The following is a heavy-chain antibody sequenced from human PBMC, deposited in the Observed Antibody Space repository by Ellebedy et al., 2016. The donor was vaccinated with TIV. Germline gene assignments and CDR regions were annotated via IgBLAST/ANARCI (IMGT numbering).Heavy chain of an antibody. V-gene: IGHV3-11*01. CDR2: ISSGGSAI. D-gene: IGHD6-13*01. Sequence: GGSLRLSCAASGFIFSDYCMSWIRQAPGKGLEWVSYISSGGSAIYYADSVKGRFTISRDNAKNSLYLQMNTLRAEDTAVYYCARDTRFIDQQHNWFDPWGQGTLVTVSS. J-gene: IGHJ5*02. CDR1: GFIFSDYC. CDR3: ARDTRFIDQQHNWFDP.